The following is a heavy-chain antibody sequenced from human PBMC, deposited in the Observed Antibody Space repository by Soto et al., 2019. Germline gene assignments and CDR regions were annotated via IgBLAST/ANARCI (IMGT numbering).Heavy chain of an antibody. V-gene: IGHV2-70*04. CDR3: ARSSPYYDFWSGYAFDY. CDR1: GFSLSTSGMR. D-gene: IGHD3-3*01. CDR2: IDWDDDK. J-gene: IGHJ4*02. Sequence: SGPTAGEPTQTLTLTCTFSGFSLSTSGMRVSWIRQPPGKALEWLARIDWDDDKFYSTSLKTRLTISKDTSKNQVVLTMTNMDPVDTATYYCARSSPYYDFWSGYAFDYWGQGTLVTVSS.